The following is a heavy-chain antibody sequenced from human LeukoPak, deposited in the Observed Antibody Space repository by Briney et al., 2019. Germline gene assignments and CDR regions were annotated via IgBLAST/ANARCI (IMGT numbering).Heavy chain of an antibody. D-gene: IGHD1-7*01. CDR2: TYYSGSA. Sequence: SETLSLTCTVSGVSISNYYCSWLRQPPPQGLEWIGYTYYSGSAKYNPSLESRVTISIDTSKNQFSLQLASVTAADTAVYYCARAGNYVDWGQGTLVTASS. V-gene: IGHV4-59*01. CDR3: ARAGNYVD. J-gene: IGHJ4*02. CDR1: GVSISNYY.